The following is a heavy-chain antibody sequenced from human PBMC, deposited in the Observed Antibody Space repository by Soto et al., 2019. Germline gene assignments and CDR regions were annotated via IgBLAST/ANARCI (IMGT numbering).Heavy chain of an antibody. Sequence: QVQLVQSGAEVKKPGSSVKVSCKASGGTFSSYAISWVRQAPGQGLEWMGGIIPIFGTANYAQKFQGRVTVTADESTSTAYMELSSLRSEDTAVYYCARAEDCSGGSCYPPYYYYYGMDVWGQGTTVTVSS. V-gene: IGHV1-69*01. CDR3: ARAEDCSGGSCYPPYYYYYGMDV. CDR1: GGTFSSYA. D-gene: IGHD2-15*01. CDR2: IIPIFGTA. J-gene: IGHJ6*02.